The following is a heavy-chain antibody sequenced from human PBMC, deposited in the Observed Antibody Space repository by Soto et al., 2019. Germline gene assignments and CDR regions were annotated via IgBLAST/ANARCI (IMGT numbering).Heavy chain of an antibody. V-gene: IGHV3-48*01. Sequence: EVQLVESGGGLVQPGGSLRLSCAASGFTFSTYSMNWVRQAPGKGLEWVSYISSSSTTIYYADSVKGRFTVSRDNAKSSLYLQMHSLRAEDTALYFCTRVAPDVWSGYEDSWGQGTLVTVSS. CDR1: GFTFSTYS. CDR2: ISSSSTTI. J-gene: IGHJ4*02. CDR3: TRVAPDVWSGYEDS. D-gene: IGHD3-3*01.